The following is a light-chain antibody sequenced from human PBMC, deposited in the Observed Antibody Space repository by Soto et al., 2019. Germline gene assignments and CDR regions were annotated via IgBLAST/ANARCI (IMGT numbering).Light chain of an antibody. J-gene: IGKJ1*01. CDR3: QQYHSSPRT. CDR1: QSVSSY. CDR2: DAS. V-gene: IGKV3-11*01. Sequence: EIVLTQSPATLSLSPGERATLSCRASQSVSSYLAWYQQKPGQAPRLLIHDASNRATGIPARFSGSGSGTDFTLTISRLEPEDFAVYYCQQYHSSPRTFGQGTKVDIK.